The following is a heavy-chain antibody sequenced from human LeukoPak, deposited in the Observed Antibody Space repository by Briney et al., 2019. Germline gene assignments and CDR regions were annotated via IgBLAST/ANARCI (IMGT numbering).Heavy chain of an antibody. J-gene: IGHJ3*02. CDR2: IYYSGST. D-gene: IGHD5-24*01. CDR1: GGSISSYY. Sequence: SETLSLTCTVSGGSISSYYWSWIRQPAGKGLEWIGYIYYSGSTNYNPSLKSRVTISVDTSKNQFSLKLSSVTAADTAVYYCARDGYNAFDIWGQGTMVTVSS. CDR3: ARDGYNAFDI. V-gene: IGHV4-59*01.